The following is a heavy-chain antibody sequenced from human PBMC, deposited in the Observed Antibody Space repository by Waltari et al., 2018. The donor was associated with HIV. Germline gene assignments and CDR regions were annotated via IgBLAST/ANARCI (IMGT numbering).Heavy chain of an antibody. J-gene: IGHJ5*02. CDR2: ISSRSRYR. D-gene: IGHD6-13*01. Sequence: EVQLVESGGGLVKPGGSLRLSCAASGFTFSSYSMNWVRQAPGKGLEWVSSISSRSRYRNNADSVKGRFTIARDNAKNALYLQMNSLRAEDTAVYYCARGGSAYSSSLNWFDPWGQGTLVTVAS. V-gene: IGHV3-21*01. CDR1: GFTFSSYS. CDR3: ARGGSAYSSSLNWFDP.